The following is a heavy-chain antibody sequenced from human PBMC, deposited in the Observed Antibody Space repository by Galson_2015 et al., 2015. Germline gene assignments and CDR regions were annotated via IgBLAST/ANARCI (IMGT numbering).Heavy chain of an antibody. D-gene: IGHD5-12*01. J-gene: IGHJ6*02. V-gene: IGHV1-3*01. CDR3: ARGGDGYSIKVKLYGMDV. CDR1: GYTFASYA. CDR2: INAGNGNT. Sequence: SVKVSCKASGYTFASYAMHWVRQAPGQRLEWMGWINAGNGNTKYSQKFQGRVTITRDTSASTAYMELSSLRSEDTAVYYCARGGDGYSIKVKLYGMDVWGQGTTVTVSS.